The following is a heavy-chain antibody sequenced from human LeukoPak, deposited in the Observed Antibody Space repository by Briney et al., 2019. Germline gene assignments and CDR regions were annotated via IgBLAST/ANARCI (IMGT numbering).Heavy chain of an antibody. J-gene: IGHJ3*02. CDR3: AGILIAVAGTRAFDI. CDR2: IYYSGST. D-gene: IGHD6-19*01. CDR1: GGSISSGGYY. Sequence: SQTLSLTCTVSGGSISSGGYYWSWIRQHPGKGLEWIGYIYYSGSTYYNPSRKSRVTISVDTSKNQFSLKLSSVTAADTAVYYCAGILIAVAGTRAFDIWGQGTMVTVSS. V-gene: IGHV4-31*03.